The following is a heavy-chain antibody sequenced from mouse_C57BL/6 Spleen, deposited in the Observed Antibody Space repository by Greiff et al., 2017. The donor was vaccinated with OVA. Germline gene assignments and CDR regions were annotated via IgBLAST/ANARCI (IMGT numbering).Heavy chain of an antibody. Sequence: VQLVESGPGLVQPSQSLSITCTVSGFSLTSYGVHWVRQSPGKGLEWLGVIWRGGSTDYNAAFMSRLSITKDNSKSQVFFKMNSLQADDTTIYYCAKMGDYDGGYYAMDYWGQGTSVTVSS. J-gene: IGHJ4*01. CDR1: GFSLTSYG. D-gene: IGHD2-4*01. V-gene: IGHV2-5*01. CDR2: IWRGGST. CDR3: AKMGDYDGGYYAMDY.